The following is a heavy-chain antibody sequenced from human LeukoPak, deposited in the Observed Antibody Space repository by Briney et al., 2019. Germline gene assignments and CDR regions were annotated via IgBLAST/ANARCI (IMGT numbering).Heavy chain of an antibody. CDR3: ARDCSSTSCLEAFQH. CDR1: GFTFSSYS. Sequence: PGGSPRLSCAASGFTFSSYSMNWVRQAPGKGLEWVSSISSSSSYIYYADSVKGRFTISRDNAKNSLYLQMNSLRAEDTAVYYCARDCSSTSCLEAFQHWGQGTLVTVSS. V-gene: IGHV3-21*01. D-gene: IGHD2-2*01. J-gene: IGHJ1*01. CDR2: ISSSSSYI.